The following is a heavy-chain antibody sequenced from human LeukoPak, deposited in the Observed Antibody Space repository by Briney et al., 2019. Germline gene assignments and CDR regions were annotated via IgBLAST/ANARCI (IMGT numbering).Heavy chain of an antibody. CDR2: IWYDGSNK. Sequence: GGSLRLSCAASGFTFSSYGMHWVRQAPGKGLEWVAVIWYDGSNKYYADSVKGRFTISRDNSKNTLYLQMNSLRAEDTAVYYCARVLGNYYDSSGYSPSFDYWGQGTLVTVSS. J-gene: IGHJ4*02. CDR1: GFTFSSYG. CDR3: ARVLGNYYDSSGYSPSFDY. V-gene: IGHV3-33*01. D-gene: IGHD3-22*01.